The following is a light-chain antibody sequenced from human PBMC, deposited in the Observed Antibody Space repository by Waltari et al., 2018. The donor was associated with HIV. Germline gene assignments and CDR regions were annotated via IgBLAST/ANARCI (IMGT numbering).Light chain of an antibody. Sequence: EILLTQSPATLSLSPGERATLSCRASPAVSNFLAWYQQKPGQAPRLLIYDAFKRATDIPDRFSGSGSGADFTLTISSLEPEDFAVYYCQHRSNWPPSTFGQGTKLEIK. J-gene: IGKJ2*02. CDR2: DAF. V-gene: IGKV3-11*01. CDR1: PAVSNF. CDR3: QHRSNWPPST.